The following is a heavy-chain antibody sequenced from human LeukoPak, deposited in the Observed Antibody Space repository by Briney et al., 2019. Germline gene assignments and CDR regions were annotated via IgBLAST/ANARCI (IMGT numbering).Heavy chain of an antibody. D-gene: IGHD4-11*01. CDR2: IYTSGST. CDR1: GNSISRYY. J-gene: IGHJ4*02. CDR3: ARETTGLARYFDY. V-gene: IGHV4-4*07. Sequence: PSETLSLTCTVSGNSISRYYWSWIREPAGKGLVGIGRIYTSGSTNYNPSLKSRVTMSVDTSKNQFSLNLSSVTAADTAFYYCARETTGLARYFDYWGQGTLVTVSS.